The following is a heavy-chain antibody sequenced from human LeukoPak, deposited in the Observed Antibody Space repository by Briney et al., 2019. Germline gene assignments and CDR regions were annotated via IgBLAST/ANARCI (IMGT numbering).Heavy chain of an antibody. Sequence: GPSVNVSCNASGHTFTSYDIHWVRQANGQGIEWMGWMNPDSGNTAYAQKFQGRGTMTRTPSIRTAYMELSSLTSEDTAVYYCARRIAAAGVGIVYWGQGTLVTVSS. CDR2: MNPDSGNT. CDR1: GHTFTSYD. J-gene: IGHJ4*02. V-gene: IGHV1-8*01. CDR3: ARRIAAAGVGIVY. D-gene: IGHD6-13*01.